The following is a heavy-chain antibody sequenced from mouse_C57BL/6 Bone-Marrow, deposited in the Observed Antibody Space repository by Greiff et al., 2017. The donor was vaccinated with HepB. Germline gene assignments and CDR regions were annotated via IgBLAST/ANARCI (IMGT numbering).Heavy chain of an antibody. J-gene: IGHJ2*01. CDR1: GFTFSDYG. CDR3: ARTDLFYYFDY. CDR2: ISSGSSTS. V-gene: IGHV5-17*01. Sequence: EVQRVESGGGLVKPGGSLKLSCAASGFTFSDYGMHWVRQAPEKGLEWVAYISSGSSTSYYADTVKGRFTISRDNAKNTLFLQMTSLRSEDTAMYYCARTDLFYYFDYWGQGTTLTVSS. D-gene: IGHD1-1*01.